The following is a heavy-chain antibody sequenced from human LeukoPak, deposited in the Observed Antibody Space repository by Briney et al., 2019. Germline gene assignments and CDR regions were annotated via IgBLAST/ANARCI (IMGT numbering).Heavy chain of an antibody. CDR2: IYHNGST. J-gene: IGHJ5*02. CDR3: ARGGPDYGDYSNWFDP. D-gene: IGHD4-17*01. V-gene: IGHV4-34*01. Sequence: SETLSLTCAVYGGSFSGYYWSWIRQPPGKGLEWIGEIYHNGSTNYNPSLKSRVTISVDTSKNQFSLKLSSVTAADTAVYYCARGGPDYGDYSNWFDPWGQGTLVTVSS. CDR1: GGSFSGYY.